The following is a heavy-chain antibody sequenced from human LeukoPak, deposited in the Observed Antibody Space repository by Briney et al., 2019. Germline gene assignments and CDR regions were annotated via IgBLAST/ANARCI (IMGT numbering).Heavy chain of an antibody. Sequence: PGRSLRLSCAASGFTFSSYAMSWVRQAPGKGLEWVSSISGSGRSTYHADSVKGRFTISRDNSKNTLYLQMNSLRAEDTAVYYCANSPAYCGGECYWSFDTWGQGTMVTVSS. V-gene: IGHV3-23*01. J-gene: IGHJ3*02. D-gene: IGHD2-21*01. CDR3: ANSPAYCGGECYWSFDT. CDR2: ISGSGRST. CDR1: GFTFSSYA.